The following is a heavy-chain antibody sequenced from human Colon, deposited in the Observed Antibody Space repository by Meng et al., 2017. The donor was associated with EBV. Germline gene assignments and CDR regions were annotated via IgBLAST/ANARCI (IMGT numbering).Heavy chain of an antibody. J-gene: IGHJ4*02. CDR3: ARGNAYNAPSFDY. CDR1: GASISSNNW. Sequence: QGRRQESGPGLLEPSGSLSLTCAVSGASISSNNWWSWVRQPPGKGLEWIGEIYHGGNTNYNPSLKSRVTISVDRSNDQFSLSLSSVTAADTAVYYCARGNAYNAPSFDYWGQGTLVTVSS. CDR2: IYHGGNT. D-gene: IGHD5-24*01. V-gene: IGHV4-4*02.